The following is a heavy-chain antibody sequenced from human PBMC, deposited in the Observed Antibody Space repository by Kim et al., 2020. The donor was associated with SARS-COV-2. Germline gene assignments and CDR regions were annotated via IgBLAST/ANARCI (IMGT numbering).Heavy chain of an antibody. V-gene: IGHV3-74*01. CDR3: AGGDSGYVVY. CDR2: IKTDGSYT. J-gene: IGHJ4*02. Sequence: GGSLRLSCAASGFSFSSQWMHWVRQAPGKGLVWVSRIKTDGSYTTYADTVKGRFTISRDNAKNTLYLQMNSLRVEDTAVYYCAGGDSGYVVYWGQGTQVPVSS. D-gene: IGHD3-22*01. CDR1: GFSFSSQW.